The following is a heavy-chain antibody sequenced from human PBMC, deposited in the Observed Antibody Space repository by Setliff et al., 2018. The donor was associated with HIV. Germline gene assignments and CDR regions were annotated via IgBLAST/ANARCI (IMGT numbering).Heavy chain of an antibody. Sequence: SGPTPVNPTQTPTLTCTFSGFSLSTIAMCVTWIRQPPGKAMEWRARIDWDDDKYYSTSLKTRLTISKDTPKNQVVLTMTNMDPVDTATYYFARIGPVDVCPYMSVWGKGTTVTVSS. J-gene: IGHJ6*04. CDR3: ARIGPVDVCPYMSV. CDR1: GFSLSTIAMC. D-gene: IGHD1-20*01. CDR2: IDWDDDK. V-gene: IGHV2-70*11.